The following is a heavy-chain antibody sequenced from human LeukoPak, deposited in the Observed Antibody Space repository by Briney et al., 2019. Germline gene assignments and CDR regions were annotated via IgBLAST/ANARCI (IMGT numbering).Heavy chain of an antibody. V-gene: IGHV1-18*01. CDR2: ISAYNGNT. CDR3: ARDYCSSTSCYTGGFDY. CDR1: GYTFTSYG. Sequence: GASVTVSFKASGYTFTSYGISWVRQAPGQGLEWMGWISAYNGNTNYAQKLQGRVTMTTDTSTSTAYMELRSLRSDDTAVYYCARDYCSSTSCYTGGFDYWGQGTLVTVSS. J-gene: IGHJ4*02. D-gene: IGHD2-2*02.